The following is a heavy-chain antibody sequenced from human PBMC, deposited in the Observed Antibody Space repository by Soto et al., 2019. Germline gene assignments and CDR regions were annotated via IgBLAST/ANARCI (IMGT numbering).Heavy chain of an antibody. CDR1: GFTFSSYW. CDR3: SRSLDY. Sequence: LRLSCAASGFTFSSYWMDWVRQAPGKGLEWVANINQDGSEKNYVDSVKGRFTISRDNARNSLYLQMSSLTAEDSALYYCSRSLDYWGQGALVTVSS. J-gene: IGHJ4*02. CDR2: INQDGSEK. V-gene: IGHV3-7*01.